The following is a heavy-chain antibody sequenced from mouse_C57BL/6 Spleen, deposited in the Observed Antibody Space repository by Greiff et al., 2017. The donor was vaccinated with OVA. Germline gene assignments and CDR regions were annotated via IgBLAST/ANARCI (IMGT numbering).Heavy chain of an antibody. CDR3: AREGDYGSSWFAY. J-gene: IGHJ3*01. D-gene: IGHD1-1*01. Sequence: EVKLQQSGPELVKPGASVKISCKASGYTFTDYYMNWVKQSHGKSLEWIGDINPNNGGTSYNQKFKGKATLTVDKSSSTAYMELRSLTSEDSAVYYCAREGDYGSSWFAYWGQGTLVTVSA. CDR2: INPNNGGT. V-gene: IGHV1-26*01. CDR1: GYTFTDYY.